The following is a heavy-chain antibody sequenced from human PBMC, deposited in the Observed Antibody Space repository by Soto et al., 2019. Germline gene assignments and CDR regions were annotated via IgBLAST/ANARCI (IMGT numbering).Heavy chain of an antibody. D-gene: IGHD2-15*01. CDR1: GYTFTSYA. J-gene: IGHJ6*02. V-gene: IGHV1-3*01. Sequence: QVQLVQSGAEVKKPGASVKVSCKASGYTFTSYAMHWVRQAPGQRLEWMGWINAGNGNTKYSQTFQGRVTITRDTSASTAYMELSSLRSEDTAVYFCARLGFRGSTYYYYGMDVWGQGTTVTVSS. CDR2: INAGNGNT. CDR3: ARLGFRGSTYYYYGMDV.